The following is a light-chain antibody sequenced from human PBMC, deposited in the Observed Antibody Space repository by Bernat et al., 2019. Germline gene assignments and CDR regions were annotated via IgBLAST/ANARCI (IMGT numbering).Light chain of an antibody. CDR3: QQSYSTSVT. V-gene: IGKV1-5*03. CDR1: QTIGSW. CDR2: RAS. J-gene: IGKJ4*01. Sequence: DIQMTQSPSTLSASVGDRVTITCRASQTIGSWLAWYQQKPGKAPKLLIYRASSLDTGVPSRFSGSGSGTEFTLTISSLQPEDFATYYCQQSYSTSVTFGGGTKVEIK.